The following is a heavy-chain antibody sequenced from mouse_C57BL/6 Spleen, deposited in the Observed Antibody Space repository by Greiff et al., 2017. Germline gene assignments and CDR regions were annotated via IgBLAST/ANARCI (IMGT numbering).Heavy chain of an antibody. CDR1: GYSITSGYY. Sequence: VQLKESGPGLVKPSQSLSLTCSVTGYSITSGYYWNWIRQFPGNKLEWMGYISYDGSNNYNPSLKNRISITRDTSKNQFFLKLNSVTTEDTATYYCARYGSSPYFDYWGQGTTLTVSS. V-gene: IGHV3-6*01. D-gene: IGHD1-1*01. CDR3: ARYGSSPYFDY. CDR2: ISYDGSN. J-gene: IGHJ2*01.